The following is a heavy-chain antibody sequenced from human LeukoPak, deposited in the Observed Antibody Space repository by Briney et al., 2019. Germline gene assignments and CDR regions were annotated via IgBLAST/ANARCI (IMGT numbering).Heavy chain of an antibody. D-gene: IGHD6-6*01. CDR2: IYPGDSDT. J-gene: IGHJ4*02. Sequence: GESLKISCKGSGYSFTSYWIVWVRQMPGKGLEWMGIIYPGDSDTRYSPSFQGQVTISADKSISTAYLQWSSLKASDTAMYYCARPRGAARPGDYFDYWGQGTLVTVSS. CDR3: ARPRGAARPGDYFDY. CDR1: GYSFTSYW. V-gene: IGHV5-51*01.